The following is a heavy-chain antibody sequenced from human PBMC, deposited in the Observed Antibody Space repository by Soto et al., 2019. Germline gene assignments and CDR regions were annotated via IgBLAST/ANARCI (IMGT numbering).Heavy chain of an antibody. CDR2: IKQDGSEK. V-gene: IGHV3-7*01. CDR3: ARITYYDFWSGYYFDY. Sequence: GGSLRLSCAASGFTFSSYWMSWVRQAPGKGLEWVANIKQDGSEKYYVDSVKGRFTISRDNAKNSLYLQMNSLRAEDTAVYYCARITYYDFWSGYYFDYWGQGTLVTVSS. D-gene: IGHD3-3*01. CDR1: GFTFSSYW. J-gene: IGHJ4*02.